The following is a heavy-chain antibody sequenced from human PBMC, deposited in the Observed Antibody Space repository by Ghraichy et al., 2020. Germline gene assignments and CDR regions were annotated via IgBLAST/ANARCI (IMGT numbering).Heavy chain of an antibody. CDR2: ISWNSGSI. CDR3: ANLHSSGSPPFDY. J-gene: IGHJ4*02. D-gene: IGHD6-19*01. CDR1: GFTFDDYA. V-gene: IGHV3-9*01. Sequence: GGSLRLSCAASGFTFDDYAMHWVRQAPGKGLEWVSGISWNSGSIGYADSVKGRFTISRDNAKNSLYLQMNSLRAEDTALYYCANLHSSGSPPFDYWGQGTLVTVSS.